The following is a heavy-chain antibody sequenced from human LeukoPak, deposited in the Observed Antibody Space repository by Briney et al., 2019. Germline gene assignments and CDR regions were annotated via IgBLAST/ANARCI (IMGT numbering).Heavy chain of an antibody. CDR1: GGSISSSSYY. V-gene: IGHV4-39*01. CDR2: IYYSGST. D-gene: IGHD1-7*01. Sequence: PSETLSLTCTVPGGSISSSSYYWGWLRQPPGKGLEWIGSIYYSGSTYYNPSLKSRVTISVDTSKNQFSLKLSSVTAADTAVYYCARRRNWNYVNWFDPWGQGTLVTVSS. CDR3: ARRRNWNYVNWFDP. J-gene: IGHJ5*02.